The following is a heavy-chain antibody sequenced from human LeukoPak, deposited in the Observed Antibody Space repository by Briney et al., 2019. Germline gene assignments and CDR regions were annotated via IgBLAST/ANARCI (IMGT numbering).Heavy chain of an antibody. Sequence: GGSLRLSCAASGFTFSGSAMHWVRQASGKGLEWVGRIRSKANSYATAYAASVKGRFTISRDDSKNTAYLQMNSLKTEDTAVYYCTRYYDSRGPDYYYGMDVWGQGTLVTVSS. D-gene: IGHD3-22*01. CDR3: TRYYDSRGPDYYYGMDV. CDR2: IRSKANSYAT. J-gene: IGHJ6*02. CDR1: GFTFSGSA. V-gene: IGHV3-73*01.